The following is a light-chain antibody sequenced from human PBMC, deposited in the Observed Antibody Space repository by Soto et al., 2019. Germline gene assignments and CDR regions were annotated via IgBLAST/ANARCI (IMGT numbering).Light chain of an antibody. Sequence: DIQMTQSPSSLSASIGDRVTITCRATQTISTYLHWYQQKPGKAPKLLIYAASSLQGGVPSRFSGSGFGTDFTLTISSLQPEDFATYYCQQSYRIPRTFGQGTKVEVK. CDR1: QTISTY. J-gene: IGKJ1*01. CDR3: QQSYRIPRT. V-gene: IGKV1-39*01. CDR2: AAS.